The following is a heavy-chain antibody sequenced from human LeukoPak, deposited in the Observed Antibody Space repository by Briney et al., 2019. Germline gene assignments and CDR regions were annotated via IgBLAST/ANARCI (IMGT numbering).Heavy chain of an antibody. D-gene: IGHD2-15*01. CDR1: GFTFSDYY. V-gene: IGHV3-11*05. J-gene: IGHJ4*02. Sequence: GGSLRLSCAASGFTFSDYYMSWIRQAPGKGLEWVSYISSSSSYTNYTDSVKGRFTISRDNAKNSLYLQMNSLRAEDTAVYYCATGNGGGSYYWGQGTLVTVSS. CDR2: ISSSSSYT. CDR3: ATGNGGGSYY.